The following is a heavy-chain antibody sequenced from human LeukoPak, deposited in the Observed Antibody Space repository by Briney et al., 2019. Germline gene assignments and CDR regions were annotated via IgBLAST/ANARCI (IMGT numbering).Heavy chain of an antibody. D-gene: IGHD1-26*01. CDR1: GFTFSRYG. J-gene: IGHJ6*03. CDR2: ISGNGADT. Sequence: GGSLRLSCATSGFTFSRYGMSWVRQAPGKGLEWVSAISGNGADTYYADAVKGRSTISRDNLENMVYLQMNSLRVEDTAVYYCARDPYSGTYGNTYYYYMDVWGKGTTVTISS. V-gene: IGHV3-23*01. CDR3: ARDPYSGTYGNTYYYYMDV.